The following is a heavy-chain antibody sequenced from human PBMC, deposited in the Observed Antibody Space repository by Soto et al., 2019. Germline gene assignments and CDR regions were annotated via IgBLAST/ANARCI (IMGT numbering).Heavy chain of an antibody. CDR3: AALTATYCSFSI. D-gene: IGHD2-21*02. Sequence: SETLSLTCTVSGDSITAGGHYWAWIRQNPEKGLEWLGYIRYSGTYDYNPSLRRRLTASDDTYNNQFYQRLSLVTDAAAANYYCAALTATYCSFSIWGRGTLVTVSS. V-gene: IGHV4-31*03. CDR1: GDSITAGGHY. J-gene: IGHJ2*01. CDR2: IRYSGTY.